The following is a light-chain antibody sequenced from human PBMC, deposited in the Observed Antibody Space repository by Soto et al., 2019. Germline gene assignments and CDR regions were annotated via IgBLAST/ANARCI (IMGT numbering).Light chain of an antibody. V-gene: IGKV3-11*01. CDR3: QQRSNWPPYT. Sequence: EIVLTQSPATLSLSPGERATLSCRASQSVSSYLAGYQQKPGQAPRLLIYDASNRATRIPARFSGSESGTDFTLTISSLEPEDFAVYYCQQRSNWPPYTFGQGTKLEIK. CDR1: QSVSSY. CDR2: DAS. J-gene: IGKJ2*01.